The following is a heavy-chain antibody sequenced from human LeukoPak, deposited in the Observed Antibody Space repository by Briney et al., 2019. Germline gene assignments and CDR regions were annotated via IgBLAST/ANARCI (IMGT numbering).Heavy chain of an antibody. J-gene: IGHJ5*02. D-gene: IGHD6-19*01. CDR1: GYSISSGYY. Sequence: SETLSLTCNVSGYSISSGYYWGWLRQSPGKGLEWIASIYHSGSTYYNPSLKSRVTISVDTSKNQSSLKLSSVTAADTAVYYCARGRGSSGPRWFDPWGQGTLVTVSS. CDR2: IYHSGST. V-gene: IGHV4-38-2*02. CDR3: ARGRGSSGPRWFDP.